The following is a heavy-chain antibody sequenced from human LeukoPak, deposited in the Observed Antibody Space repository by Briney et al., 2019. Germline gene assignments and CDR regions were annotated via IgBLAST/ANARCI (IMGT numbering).Heavy chain of an antibody. D-gene: IGHD6-13*01. Sequence: GGSLRLSCAASGFTFSSYWMTWVRQAPGKGLEWVANIKQDGSAKYYVDSVKGRFTISSDNAKNSLYLQMNSLRAEDTAVYYCVRQYNSSWLQFFDYWGQGTLVTVSS. CDR2: IKQDGSAK. CDR1: GFTFSSYW. J-gene: IGHJ4*02. CDR3: VRQYNSSWLQFFDY. V-gene: IGHV3-7*04.